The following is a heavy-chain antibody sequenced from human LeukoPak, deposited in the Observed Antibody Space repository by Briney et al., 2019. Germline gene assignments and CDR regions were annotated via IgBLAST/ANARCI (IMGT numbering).Heavy chain of an antibody. CDR2: ISGDRGST. Sequence: GRSLRLSCAASGFTFDDYCMHWVRQAPGKGLEWVSGISGDRGSTSYADSVKGGFTISRDNAKNSLYVQMNGLRAEDTALYYCAKAWYYDSSGYSPFDYWGQGSLVTV. D-gene: IGHD3-22*01. CDR3: AKAWYYDSSGYSPFDY. V-gene: IGHV3-9*01. CDR1: GFTFDDYC. J-gene: IGHJ4*02.